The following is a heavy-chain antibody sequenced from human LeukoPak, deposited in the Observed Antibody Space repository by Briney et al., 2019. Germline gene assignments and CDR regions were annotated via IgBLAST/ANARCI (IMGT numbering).Heavy chain of an antibody. D-gene: IGHD2-15*01. Sequence: SVKVSCKASGGTFSSYAISWVRQAPGQGLEWMGRIIPILGIANYAQKFQGRVTITADKSTSTAYMELSSLRSDDTAVYYCARDLDIVVVAAALRHYGLDVWGQGTTVTVSS. CDR3: ARDLDIVVVAAALRHYGLDV. J-gene: IGHJ6*02. CDR1: GGTFSSYA. V-gene: IGHV1-69*04. CDR2: IIPILGIA.